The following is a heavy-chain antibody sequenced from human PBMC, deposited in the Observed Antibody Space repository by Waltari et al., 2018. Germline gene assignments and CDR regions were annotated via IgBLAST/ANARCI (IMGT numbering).Heavy chain of an antibody. J-gene: IGHJ4*02. CDR2: ISDSGVST. CDR3: ARHLYSIDYLELGN. D-gene: IGHD3-22*01. V-gene: IGHV3-23*01. Sequence: EVNLLESGGGLAQPGGSLRLYSAASGFNFISYAMSWVRQAPGKGLEWVSGISDSGVSTKYADSVKCRFTVSRDNSKNTVFLQLNSLRAEDTAIYYCARHLYSIDYLELGNWGQGTLVTVSS. CDR1: GFNFISYA.